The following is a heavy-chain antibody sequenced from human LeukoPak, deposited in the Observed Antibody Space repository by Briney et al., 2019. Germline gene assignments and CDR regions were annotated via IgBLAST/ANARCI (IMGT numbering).Heavy chain of an antibody. J-gene: IGHJ6*03. Sequence: SQTLSLNCTVSGGSISSDSSYWRWIRQPAGEGLEWIGRIYTSGSTNYNPSLKSRVTITVDTSTNQFSLSLTSVTAADTAVYYCTRGQTWVYYMDVWGKGTTVTVSS. CDR3: TRGQTWVYYMDV. V-gene: IGHV4-61*02. D-gene: IGHD7-27*01. CDR2: IYTSGST. CDR1: GGSISSDSSY.